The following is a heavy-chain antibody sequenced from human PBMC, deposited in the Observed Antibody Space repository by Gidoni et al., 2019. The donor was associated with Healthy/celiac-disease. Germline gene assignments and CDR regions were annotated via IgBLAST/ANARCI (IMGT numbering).Heavy chain of an antibody. Sequence: EVQLVESGGGLVQPGGSLRLSCAASGFTFSSDWMSWVRQAPGKGLEWVANIKQDGSEKYYVDSVKGRFTISRDNAKNSLYLQMNSLRAEDTAVYYCARDYGGDYYDSSGYANFDYWGQGTLVTVSS. CDR1: GFTFSSDW. D-gene: IGHD3-22*01. CDR2: IKQDGSEK. CDR3: ARDYGGDYYDSSGYANFDY. J-gene: IGHJ4*02. V-gene: IGHV3-7*04.